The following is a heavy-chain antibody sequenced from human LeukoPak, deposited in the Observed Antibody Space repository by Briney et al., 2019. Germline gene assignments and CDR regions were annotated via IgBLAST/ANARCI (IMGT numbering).Heavy chain of an antibody. CDR3: ARLRPPYYYGSGSYYPLDY. CDR1: GYSFTSYW. D-gene: IGHD3-10*01. J-gene: IGHJ4*02. V-gene: IGHV5-10-1*01. Sequence: GESLRISCKGSGYSFTSYWISWVRQMPGKGLEWMGRIDPSDSYTNYSPSLQGHVTISADKSISTAYLQWSSLKASDTAMYYCARLRPPYYYGSGSYYPLDYWGQGTLVTVSS. CDR2: IDPSDSYT.